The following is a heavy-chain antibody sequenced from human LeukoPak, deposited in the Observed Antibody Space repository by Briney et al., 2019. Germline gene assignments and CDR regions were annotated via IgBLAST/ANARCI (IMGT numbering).Heavy chain of an antibody. V-gene: IGHV3-23*01. D-gene: IGHD3-16*02. CDR1: GFTFSSFA. CDR2: ISGSGGST. Sequence: PGGSLRLSCAASGFTFSSFAMSWVRQAPGKGLEWVSGISGSGGSTYYAGSVKGRFTISRDNSKNTLFLQMNSLRAEDTAVYYCARDRRILGVWGSYRPLDYWGQGTLVTVSS. J-gene: IGHJ4*02. CDR3: ARDRRILGVWGSYRPLDY.